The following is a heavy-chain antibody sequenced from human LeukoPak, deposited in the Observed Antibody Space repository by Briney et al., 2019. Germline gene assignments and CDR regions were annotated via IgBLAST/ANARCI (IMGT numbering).Heavy chain of an antibody. V-gene: IGHV1-18*01. Sequence: ASVKVSCKASGYTFTTYGISWVRQAPGQGLEWMGWISAYTGNANYTQNLQGRVTMTTDTSTSTAYMELRSLRSDDTAVYYCARGGAIANDYWGQGTLVTVSS. J-gene: IGHJ4*02. CDR1: GYTFTTYG. CDR3: ARGGAIANDY. CDR2: ISAYTGNA. D-gene: IGHD6-13*01.